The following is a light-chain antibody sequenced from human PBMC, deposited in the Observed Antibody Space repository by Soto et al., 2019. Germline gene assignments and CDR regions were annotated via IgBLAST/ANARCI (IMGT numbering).Light chain of an antibody. CDR2: LGS. V-gene: IGKV2-28*01. Sequence: DIVMTQSPLSLPVTPGEPASISCRSSQSLLHSNGYNYLDWYLQKPGQSPQLLIYLGSNRASGVPDRFSGSGSGTDFTLKISRVEAEDVGVYYCMHALQTLTWTFGQGTKVEIK. J-gene: IGKJ1*01. CDR3: MHALQTLTWT. CDR1: QSLLHSNGYNY.